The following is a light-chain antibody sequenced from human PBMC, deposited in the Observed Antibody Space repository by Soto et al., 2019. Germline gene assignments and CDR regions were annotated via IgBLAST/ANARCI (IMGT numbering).Light chain of an antibody. CDR1: QSVDHY. V-gene: IGKV3-11*01. Sequence: ETVLTQSPATLSLSPGERATLSCRASQSVDHYLAWYQQKPGQAPRLLIYDASNRATGIPARFSGSGSGTDFTLTISSLEPEDFAVYYCQQRKIWPPPTFGGGTKVEIK. J-gene: IGKJ4*01. CDR3: QQRKIWPPPT. CDR2: DAS.